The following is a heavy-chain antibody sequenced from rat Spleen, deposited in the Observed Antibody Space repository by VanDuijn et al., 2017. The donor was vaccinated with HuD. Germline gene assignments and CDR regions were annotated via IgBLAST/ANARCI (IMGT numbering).Heavy chain of an antibody. CDR3: ARGGRWYFDF. D-gene: IGHD1-11*01. V-gene: IGHV5-27*01. J-gene: IGHJ1*01. CDR2: ISTAGSNT. CDR1: GFTFNNYY. Sequence: EVQLVESGGGLVQPGRSLKLSCAASGFTFNNYYMVWVRQAPTKGLEWVAYISTAGSNTFYQDSVKGRFTISRDNAQNTLYLQMNSLKSEDTATYYCARGGRWYFDFWGPGTMVTVSS.